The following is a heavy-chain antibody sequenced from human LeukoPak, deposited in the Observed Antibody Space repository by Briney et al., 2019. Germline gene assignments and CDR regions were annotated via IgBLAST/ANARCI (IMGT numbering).Heavy chain of an antibody. J-gene: IGHJ4*02. D-gene: IGHD3-22*01. CDR3: ARVTRPEDHYYDSSGFDY. V-gene: IGHV4-34*01. CDR2: INHSGST. Sequence: SETLSLTCAVYGGSFSDYYWSWIRQPPGKGLEWIGEINHSGSTNYNPSLKSRVTISVDTSKNQFSLKLSSVTAADTAVYYCARVTRPEDHYYDSSGFDYWGQGTLVTVSS. CDR1: GGSFSDYY.